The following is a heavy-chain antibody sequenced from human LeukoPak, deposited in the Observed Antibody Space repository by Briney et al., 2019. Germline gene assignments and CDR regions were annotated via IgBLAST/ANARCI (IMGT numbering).Heavy chain of an antibody. D-gene: IGHD6-19*01. J-gene: IGHJ5*02. Sequence: SETLSLTCTVSGGSISSYYWSWVRQPPGKGLEWIGYIYYSGSTNYNTSLKSRVTISEETSKNQFSLKLSSVTAADTAVYYCARSDSSGWYLGRGGYWDRLDPWGQGTLVTVSS. CDR1: GGSISSYY. CDR2: IYYSGST. CDR3: ARSDSSGWYLGRGGYWDRLDP. V-gene: IGHV4-59*01.